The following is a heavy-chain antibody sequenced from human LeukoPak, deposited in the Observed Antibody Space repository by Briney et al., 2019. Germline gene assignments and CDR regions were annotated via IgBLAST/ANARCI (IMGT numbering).Heavy chain of an antibody. CDR3: ARDVVAAAGTCDY. CDR2: IYTSGST. D-gene: IGHD6-13*01. CDR1: CDSISSLL. Sequence: SDPLSLTCTVSCDSISSLLGTWIPQPAGKGLEWIGRIYTSGSTNYNLFLKSRVTMSVDTSKTKCSLKLSSVTAAATAVYYCARDVVAAAGTCDYWGEGTLVTVSS. V-gene: IGHV4-4*07. J-gene: IGHJ4*02.